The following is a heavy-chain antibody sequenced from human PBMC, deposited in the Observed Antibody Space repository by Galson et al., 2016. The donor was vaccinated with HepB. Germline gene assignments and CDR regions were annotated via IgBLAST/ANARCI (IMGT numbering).Heavy chain of an antibody. J-gene: IGHJ4*02. CDR3: SKEGWFGELLYGHLDF. Sequence: SLRLSCAASGFTFSSFAMSWVRRVPGKGLEWVSAISGRGDRIRYAESVKGRFIISRDNSKNTLDVEMKSLRVEDTAVYYWSKEGWFGELLYGHLDFWGQGTLVTVSS. V-gene: IGHV3-23*01. D-gene: IGHD3-10*01. CDR1: GFTFSSFA. CDR2: ISGRGDRI.